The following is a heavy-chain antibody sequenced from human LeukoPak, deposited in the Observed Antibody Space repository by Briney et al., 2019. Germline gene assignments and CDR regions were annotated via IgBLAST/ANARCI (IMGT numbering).Heavy chain of an antibody. Sequence: ASVKVSCKASGYTFTSYGISWVRQAPGQGLEWMGWISAYNGNTNYAQKLQGRVTMTTDTSTSTAYMELRSLRFDDTAVYYCARDCSSTSCYTVDYWGQGTLVTVSS. CDR2: ISAYNGNT. V-gene: IGHV1-18*01. D-gene: IGHD2-2*02. CDR3: ARDCSSTSCYTVDY. J-gene: IGHJ4*02. CDR1: GYTFTSYG.